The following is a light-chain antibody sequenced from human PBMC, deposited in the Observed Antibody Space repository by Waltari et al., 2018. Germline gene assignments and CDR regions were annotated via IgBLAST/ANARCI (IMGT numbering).Light chain of an antibody. CDR2: DDR. CDR3: QVWDSSSDPVI. V-gene: IGLV3-21*04. CDR1: NIGTKS. Sequence: SYVLTQTPSVSVAPRKTARITCGGDNIGTKSVHWYQQKPGQAPVLVIYDDRDRASGIPERISGSNPGNTATLTISRVEAGDEADYYCQVWDSSSDPVIFGGGTKLTVL. J-gene: IGLJ2*01.